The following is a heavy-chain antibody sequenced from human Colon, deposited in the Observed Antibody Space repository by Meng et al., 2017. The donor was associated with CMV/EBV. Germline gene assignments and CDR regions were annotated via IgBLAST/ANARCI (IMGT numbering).Heavy chain of an antibody. CDR2: IYSGGPM. CDR3: ARGSGPLFPGAFDI. J-gene: IGHJ3*02. CDR1: PFTVVNTY. Sequence: AGAPFTVVNTYRSWVRQAPGKGLEWVALIYSGGPMHYADSVKGRFTISRDNSKNILYLQMNSLRADDTAVYYCARGSGPLFPGAFDIWGQGTMVTVSS. V-gene: IGHV3-53*01. D-gene: IGHD3-10*02.